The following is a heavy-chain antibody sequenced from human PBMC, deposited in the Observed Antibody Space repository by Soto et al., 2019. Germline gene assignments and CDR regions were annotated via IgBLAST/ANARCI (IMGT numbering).Heavy chain of an antibody. Sequence: EVQLVESGGGLVQPGGSLRLSCAASGFTLSGRSMHWVRQAPGKGLVWVSGIDNAGTDSTYADSVKGRFTSSRDNAKNMLYLKMNSLGVEDTAVYYCARGWFGPDVWGQGTTVTVSS. V-gene: IGHV3-74*01. D-gene: IGHD3-10*01. J-gene: IGHJ6*02. CDR2: IDNAGTDS. CDR3: ARGWFGPDV. CDR1: GFTLSGRS.